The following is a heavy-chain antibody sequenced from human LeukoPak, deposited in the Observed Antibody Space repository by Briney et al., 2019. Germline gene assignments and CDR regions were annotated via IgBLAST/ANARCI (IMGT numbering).Heavy chain of an antibody. CDR2: ILASGNT. CDR1: GVPLSRYY. D-gene: IGHD3-10*02. Sequence: SETLSLTCTVSGVPLSRYYWSWIRQPAGKGPEWVGRILASGNTNYNPSFESRLAMSVDTSRNQFSLNLTSVTAADTAIYYCVQDGPLRSDYWGQGTLVTVSS. V-gene: IGHV4-4*07. CDR3: VQDGPLRSDY. J-gene: IGHJ4*02.